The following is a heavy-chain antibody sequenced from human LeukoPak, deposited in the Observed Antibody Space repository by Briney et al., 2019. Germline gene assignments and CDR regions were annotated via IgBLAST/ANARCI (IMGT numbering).Heavy chain of an antibody. CDR2: IIPIFGTA. V-gene: IGHV1-69*05. CDR1: GGTFSSYA. Sequence: ASVKVSCKASGGTFSSYAISWVRQAPGQGLEWMGGIIPIFGTANYAQKFQGRVTITTDESTSTAYMELSSLRSEDTAVYYCARANNWNYQWFDPWGQGTLVTVSS. D-gene: IGHD1-7*01. CDR3: ARANNWNYQWFDP. J-gene: IGHJ5*02.